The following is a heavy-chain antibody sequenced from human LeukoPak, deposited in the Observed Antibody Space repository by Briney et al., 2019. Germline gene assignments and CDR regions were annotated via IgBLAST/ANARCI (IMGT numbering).Heavy chain of an antibody. V-gene: IGHV3-30-3*01. CDR2: ISYDGSNK. D-gene: IGHD3-10*01. Sequence: PGGSLRLSCAASGFTFSSYAMHWVCQAPGKGLEWVAVISYDGSNKYYADSVKGRFTISRDNSKNTLYLQMNSLRAEDTAVYYCARGNYYGSGSYLSEYYFDYWGQGTLVTVSS. CDR3: ARGNYYGSGSYLSEYYFDY. CDR1: GFTFSSYA. J-gene: IGHJ4*02.